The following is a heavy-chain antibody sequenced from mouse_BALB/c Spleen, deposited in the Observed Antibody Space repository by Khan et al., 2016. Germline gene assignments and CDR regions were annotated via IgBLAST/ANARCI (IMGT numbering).Heavy chain of an antibody. CDR1: GYAFTNYL. J-gene: IGHJ3*01. V-gene: IGHV1-54*01. CDR3: ARPGYYEYDWLFAY. D-gene: IGHD2-4*01. Sequence: QVQLKQSGAELVRPGPSVKVSCKASGYAFTNYLIEWVKQRPGQGLEWIGVINPGSGGNNYNEKFKGKATLTADKSSSTAYMQLISLTADYSAVYVCARPGYYEYDWLFAYWGQGTLVTVSA. CDR2: INPGSGGN.